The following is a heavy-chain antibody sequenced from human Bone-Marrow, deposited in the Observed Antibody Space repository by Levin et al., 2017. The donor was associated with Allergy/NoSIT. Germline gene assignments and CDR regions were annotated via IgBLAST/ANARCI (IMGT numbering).Heavy chain of an antibody. D-gene: IGHD6-13*01. CDR2: ISGSGGST. CDR1: GFSFSNYA. CDR3: AKDIGSVYSSRYGYNYYYMDV. Sequence: GGSLRLSCAASGFSFSNYAMSWVRQAPGKGLEWVSGISGSGGSTFYAESVKGRFTISRDNSKNTLYLQMNSLRAEDTAVYYCAKDIGSVYSSRYGYNYYYMDVWGKGTTVTVSS. J-gene: IGHJ6*03. V-gene: IGHV3-23*01.